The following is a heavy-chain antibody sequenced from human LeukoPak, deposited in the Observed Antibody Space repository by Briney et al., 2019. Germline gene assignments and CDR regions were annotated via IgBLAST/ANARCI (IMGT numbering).Heavy chain of an antibody. D-gene: IGHD2/OR15-2a*01. Sequence: PSETLSLTCTVSGGSISSHYWSWIRQSPGKGLEWIGYIYHSGHTMSNPSLKSRVSLSLDTSNNQFSLKLSSVTAADTAVYYCARHPFQYPFDHWGQGTVVSVSS. CDR1: GGSISSHY. CDR2: IYHSGHT. J-gene: IGHJ5*02. V-gene: IGHV4-59*08. CDR3: ARHPFQYPFDH.